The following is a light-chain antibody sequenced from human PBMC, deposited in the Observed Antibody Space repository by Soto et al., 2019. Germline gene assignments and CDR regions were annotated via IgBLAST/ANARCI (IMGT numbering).Light chain of an antibody. J-gene: IGLJ2*01. CDR1: SSDVGGYKF. Sequence: QSVLTQPASVSGSPGQSITISCTGTSSDVGGYKFVSWYQHHPGKAPKLMIYEVFNRPSGVSDRFSGSKSGYTASLTISGLQAEDEADYHCSSYTSTNTLVFGGGTKLTVL. V-gene: IGLV2-14*01. CDR3: SSYTSTNTLV. CDR2: EVF.